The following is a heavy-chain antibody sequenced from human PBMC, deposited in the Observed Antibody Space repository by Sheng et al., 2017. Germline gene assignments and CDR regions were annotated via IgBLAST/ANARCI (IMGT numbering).Heavy chain of an antibody. CDR1: GGSFSGYY. D-gene: IGHD4-4*01. CDR2: INHSGST. V-gene: IGHV4-34*01. J-gene: IGHJ6*02. CDR3: ATTNYSNYLGYYYYGMDV. Sequence: QVQLQQWGAGLLKPSETLSLTCAVYGGSFSGYYWSWIRQPPGKGLEWIGEINHSGSTNYNPSLKIRVTISVDTSKNQFSLKLSSVTAADTAVYYCATTNYSNYLGYYYYGMDVWGQGTTVTVSS.